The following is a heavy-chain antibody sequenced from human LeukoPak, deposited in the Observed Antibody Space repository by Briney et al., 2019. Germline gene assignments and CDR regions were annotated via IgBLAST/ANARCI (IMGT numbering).Heavy chain of an antibody. CDR3: ARGLDYYDSSGGDY. Sequence: ASVKVSCKASGGTCSSYAISWVRQPPGQGLEWMGGIIPIFGTANYAQKFQGRVTITADKSTSTAYMELSSLRSEDTAVYYCARGLDYYDSSGGDYWGQGTLVTVSS. V-gene: IGHV1-69*06. D-gene: IGHD3-22*01. CDR2: IIPIFGTA. CDR1: GGTCSSYA. J-gene: IGHJ4*02.